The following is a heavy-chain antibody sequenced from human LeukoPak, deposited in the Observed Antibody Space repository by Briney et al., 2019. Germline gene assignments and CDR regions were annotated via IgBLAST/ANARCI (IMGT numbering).Heavy chain of an antibody. CDR3: ARYVAFGHFDL. D-gene: IGHD3-3*01. CDR1: GGSISSYY. V-gene: IGHV4-59*01. J-gene: IGHJ2*01. CDR2: IYYSGST. Sequence: SPSETLSLTCTVSGGSISSYYWSWIRQPPGKGLEWIGYIYYSGSTNYNPSLKSRVTISVDTSKNQFSLKLSSVTAADTAVYYCARYVAFGHFDLWGRGTLVTVSS.